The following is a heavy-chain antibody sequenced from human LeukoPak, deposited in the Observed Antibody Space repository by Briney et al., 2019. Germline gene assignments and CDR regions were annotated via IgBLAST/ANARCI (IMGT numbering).Heavy chain of an antibody. V-gene: IGHV1-18*01. CDR2: ISAYNGNT. Sequence: ASVKVSCKASGYTFTSYGISWVRQAPGQGLEWMGWISAYNGNTNYAQKLQGRVTMTTDTSTSTARMELRSLRSDDTAVYYCARDPALIAVAGNDAFDIWGQGTMVTVSS. J-gene: IGHJ3*02. CDR1: GYTFTSYG. CDR3: ARDPALIAVAGNDAFDI. D-gene: IGHD6-19*01.